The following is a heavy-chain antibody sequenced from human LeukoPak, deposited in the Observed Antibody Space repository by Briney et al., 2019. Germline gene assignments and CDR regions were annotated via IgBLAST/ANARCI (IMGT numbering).Heavy chain of an antibody. CDR1: GGPISSTSYY. J-gene: IGHJ5*02. Sequence: SETLSLTCTASGGPISSTSYYWGWIRQPPGKGLEWIGTISYSGSTYYNPSLKSRVTISVDTSKNQFSLKLSSVTAADTAVYYCARGMGATTWFDPWGQGTLVTVSS. CDR3: ARGMGATTWFDP. D-gene: IGHD1-26*01. CDR2: ISYSGST. V-gene: IGHV4-39*07.